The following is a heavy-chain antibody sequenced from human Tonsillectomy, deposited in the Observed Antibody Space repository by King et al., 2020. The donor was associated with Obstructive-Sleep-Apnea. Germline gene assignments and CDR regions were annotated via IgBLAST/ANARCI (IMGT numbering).Heavy chain of an antibody. J-gene: IGHJ1*01. Sequence: QLQESGPGLVKPSETLSLTCTVSGGSISSSSYYWGWIRQPPGKGLEWIGSIYYSGSTYYNPSLKSRVTISVDTSKNQFSLKLSSVTAADPAVYYCARGPRYCSGGNCPEYFQYWGQGTLVTVSS. CDR3: ARGPRYCSGGNCPEYFQY. V-gene: IGHV4-39*07. CDR1: GGSISSSSYY. CDR2: IYYSGST. D-gene: IGHD2-15*01.